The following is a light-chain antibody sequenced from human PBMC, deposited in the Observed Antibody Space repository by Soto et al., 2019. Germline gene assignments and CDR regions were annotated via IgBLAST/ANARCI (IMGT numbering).Light chain of an antibody. CDR3: AAWDDSLDGRV. CDR2: GQN. V-gene: IGLV1-44*01. Sequence: QSVLTQPPSASGTPGQRVTISCSGSSSNIGSNTVNWYQQLPGTAPKLLIYGQNHRPSGVPDRFSGSKSGTSASLAISGLQSEDEADYYCAAWDDSLDGRVFGGGTKLTVL. J-gene: IGLJ2*01. CDR1: SSNIGSNT.